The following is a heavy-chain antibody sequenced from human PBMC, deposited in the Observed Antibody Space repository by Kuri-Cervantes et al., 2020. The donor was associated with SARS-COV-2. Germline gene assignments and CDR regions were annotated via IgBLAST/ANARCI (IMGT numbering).Heavy chain of an antibody. CDR3: ARDPSMARWWYFDL. J-gene: IGHJ2*01. D-gene: IGHD2/OR15-2a*01. Sequence: SETLSLTCTVSGGSISSGSYYWSWIRQPAGKGLEWIGRIYTSGSTNYNPSLKSRATISVDTSKNQFSLKLSSVTAADTAVYYCARDPSMARWWYFDLWGRGTLVTVSS. CDR1: GGSISSGSYY. CDR2: IYTSGST. V-gene: IGHV4-61*02.